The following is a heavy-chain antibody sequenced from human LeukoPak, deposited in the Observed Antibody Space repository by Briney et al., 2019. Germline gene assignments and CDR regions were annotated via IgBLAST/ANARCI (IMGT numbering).Heavy chain of an antibody. CDR1: GYTFTSYG. J-gene: IGHJ4*02. CDR2: ISAYNGNT. V-gene: IGHV1-18*01. CDR3: ARNAYYYGSATI. D-gene: IGHD3-10*01. Sequence: ASVKVSCKASGYTFTSYGISWVRQAPGQGLEWMGWISAYNGNTNYAQKLQGRVTMTRNTSISTAYMELSSLRSEDTAVYYCARNAYYYGSATIWGQGTLVTVSS.